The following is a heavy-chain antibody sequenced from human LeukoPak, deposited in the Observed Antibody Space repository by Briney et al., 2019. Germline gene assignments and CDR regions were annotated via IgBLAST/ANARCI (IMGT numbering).Heavy chain of an antibody. D-gene: IGHD4-23*01. V-gene: IGHV4-30-4*01. Sequence: SQTLSLTCTVSGGSISSGDYYWSWIRQPPGKGLEWIGYIYYSGSTYYNPSLKSRVTISVDTSKNQFSLKLSSVTAADTAVYYCARGRAGRAVVTPSAIDYWGQGTLVTVSS. CDR1: GGSISSGDYY. CDR2: IYYSGST. CDR3: ARGRAGRAVVTPSAIDY. J-gene: IGHJ4*02.